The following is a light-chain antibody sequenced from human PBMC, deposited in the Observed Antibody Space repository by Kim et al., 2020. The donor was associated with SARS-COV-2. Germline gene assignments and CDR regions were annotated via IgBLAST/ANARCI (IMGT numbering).Light chain of an antibody. CDR3: QSYDSTNHWV. CDR2: ADK. Sequence: TVTISCTRSNGSTASNYVQWYQQRPGSAPTTVIYADKQRPSGVPDRFSGSIDSSSNSASLTISGMRPEDEADYYCQSYDSTNHWVFGGGTQLTVL. CDR1: NGSTASNY. V-gene: IGLV6-57*03. J-gene: IGLJ3*02.